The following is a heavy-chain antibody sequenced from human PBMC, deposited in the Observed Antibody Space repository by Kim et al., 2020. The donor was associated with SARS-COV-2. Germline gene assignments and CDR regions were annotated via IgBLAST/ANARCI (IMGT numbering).Heavy chain of an antibody. J-gene: IGHJ3*02. CDR1: GYTFTSYA. Sequence: ASVKVSCKASGYTFTSYAMHWVRQAPGQRLEWMGWINAGNGNTKYSQKFQGRVTITRDTSASTAYMELSSLRSEDTAVYYCARGLSGTYYFALDAFDIWGQGTMVTVSS. D-gene: IGHD1-26*01. V-gene: IGHV1-3*01. CDR3: ARGLSGTYYFALDAFDI. CDR2: INAGNGNT.